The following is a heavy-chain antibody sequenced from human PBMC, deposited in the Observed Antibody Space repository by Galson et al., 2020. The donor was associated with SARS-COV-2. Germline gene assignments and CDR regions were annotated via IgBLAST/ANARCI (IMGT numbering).Heavy chain of an antibody. CDR2: GLYTGVTYYNYAGVT. CDR3: ARDLGNLVVVVGGSSPRGTFDS. V-gene: IGHV4-39*07. D-gene: IGHD2-15*01. CDR1: GDSISSSPYY. J-gene: IGHJ4*02. Sequence: SETLSLTCTVSGDSISSSPYYWGWIRQSPGKGLEWIGSGLYTGVTYYNYAGVTYYNPSLNSRVTMSVDTSKNQFSLRLTSVTAADTALYYCARDLGNLVVVVGGSSPRGTFDSWGQGILVTVSS.